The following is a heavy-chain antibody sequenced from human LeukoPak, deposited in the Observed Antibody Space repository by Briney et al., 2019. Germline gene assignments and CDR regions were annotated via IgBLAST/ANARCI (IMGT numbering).Heavy chain of an antibody. CDR2: INHSGST. CDR1: GGSFSGYY. V-gene: IGHV4-34*01. J-gene: IGHJ6*02. Sequence: SETLSLTCAVYGGSFSGYYWSWIRQPPKKGLEWIGEINHSGSTNYNPSLKSRVIISVDTSKSQFSLKVRSVTAADTAVYYCARGHVGSYAYYYYYGMDVWGQGTTVTVSS. CDR3: ARGHVGSYAYYYYYGMDV. D-gene: IGHD2-8*01.